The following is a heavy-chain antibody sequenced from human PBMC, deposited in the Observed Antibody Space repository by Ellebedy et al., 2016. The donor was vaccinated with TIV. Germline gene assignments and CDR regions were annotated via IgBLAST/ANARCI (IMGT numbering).Heavy chain of an antibody. D-gene: IGHD6-19*01. CDR3: ARGPLSRGWFTY. Sequence: SETLSLTCTVSGGSMNSYYWTWIRQPPGKGLEWIGEINHSGSTNYNPSLKSRVAISVDTSKNQFSLILSSVTAADTAVYYCARGPLSRGWFTYWGQGTLVTVSS. CDR2: INHSGST. V-gene: IGHV4-34*01. J-gene: IGHJ4*02. CDR1: GGSMNSYY.